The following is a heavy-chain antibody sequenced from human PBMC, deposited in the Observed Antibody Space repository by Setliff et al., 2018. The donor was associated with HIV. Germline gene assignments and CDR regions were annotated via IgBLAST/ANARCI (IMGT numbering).Heavy chain of an antibody. CDR1: GFTFSNYA. CDR2: ISYDGSNK. Sequence: PGGSLRLSCAASGFTFSNYAIHWVRQAPGKGLEWVAVISYDGSNKYYADSVKGRFTLSRDNPKNTLYLQMDSLRSDDMAVYYCAGDGNSYYNFWSGNYYYYYMDVWGKGAMVTVSS. CDR3: AGDGNSYYNFWSGNYYYYYMDV. D-gene: IGHD3-3*01. J-gene: IGHJ6*03. V-gene: IGHV3-30*04.